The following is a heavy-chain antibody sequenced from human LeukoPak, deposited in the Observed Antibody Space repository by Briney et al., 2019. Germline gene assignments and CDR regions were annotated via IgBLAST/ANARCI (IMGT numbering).Heavy chain of an antibody. CDR1: GGSISSGGYY. CDR2: IYYSGST. D-gene: IGHD2-15*01. J-gene: IGHJ5*02. Sequence: SQTLSLTCTVSGGSISSGGYYWSWIRQNPGKGLEWIGYIYYSGSTYYNPSLKSRVTISVDTSKNQFSLKLSSVTAADTAVYYCTRAESGAPRRFDPWGQGTLVTVSS. V-gene: IGHV4-31*03. CDR3: TRAESGAPRRFDP.